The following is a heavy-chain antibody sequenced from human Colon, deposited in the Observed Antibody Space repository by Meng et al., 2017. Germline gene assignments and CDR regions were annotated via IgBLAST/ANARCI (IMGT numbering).Heavy chain of an antibody. D-gene: IGHD6-19*01. CDR2: IYLSGSP. CDR3: ARHGGWHFDY. CDR1: GGSISSSNY. Sequence: QGELQEAGPGLAEPSGTLSLTCAVSGGSISSSNYWSWVRQPPGKGLEWIGQIYLSGSPSYNPSLESRVTISVDKSKNQLSLRLTSVTAADTAIYYCARHGGWHFDYWGQGTLVTVSS. J-gene: IGHJ4*02. V-gene: IGHV4-4*02.